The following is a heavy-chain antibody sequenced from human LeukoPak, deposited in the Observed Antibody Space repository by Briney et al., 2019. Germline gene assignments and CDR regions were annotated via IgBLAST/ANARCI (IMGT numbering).Heavy chain of an antibody. J-gene: IGHJ4*02. V-gene: IGHV4-34*01. CDR1: GGSFSGCY. Sequence: SETLSLTCAVYGGSFSGCYWSWIRQPPGKGLEWIGEINHRGSTNYNPSLKSRVTVSLDTSKNQFSLKLSSVTAADTAVYYCARGSYDVLTGYSTFGEYWGQGALLTVSS. CDR2: INHRGST. D-gene: IGHD3-9*01. CDR3: ARGSYDVLTGYSTFGEY.